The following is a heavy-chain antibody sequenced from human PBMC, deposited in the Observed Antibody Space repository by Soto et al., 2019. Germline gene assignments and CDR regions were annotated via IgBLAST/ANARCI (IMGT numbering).Heavy chain of an antibody. J-gene: IGHJ6*03. V-gene: IGHV2-26*01. CDR2: ILSSDEK. CDR3: ARMLAVNYYYYYVDV. D-gene: IGHD3-22*01. CDR1: GFSLRNARMG. Sequence: QVTLKESGLVLVKPTETLTLTCTVSGFSLRNARMGVSWIRQPPGKALEWLAHILSSDEKSYNTSLKGRVTLSKDTSKSQVVLTMTYVDPVDTATYFCARMLAVNYYYYYVDVWGEGTTVTVSS.